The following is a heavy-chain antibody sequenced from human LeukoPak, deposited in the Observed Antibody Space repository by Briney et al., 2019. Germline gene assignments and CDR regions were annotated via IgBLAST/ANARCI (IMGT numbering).Heavy chain of an antibody. CDR1: GFTFSGSV. J-gene: IGHJ4*02. CDR2: IRSKANIYET. D-gene: IGHD2-21*02. V-gene: IGHV3-73*01. CDR3: TRLWGDCGGDCYSHDY. Sequence: PGGSLKLSCVASGFTFSGSVMHWVRQAPGKGLEWVGRIRSKANIYETAYAASVKSRCTISRDDSKNTAYLQMNSLRTEDTAVYYCTRLWGDCGGDCYSHDYWGQGALVTVSS.